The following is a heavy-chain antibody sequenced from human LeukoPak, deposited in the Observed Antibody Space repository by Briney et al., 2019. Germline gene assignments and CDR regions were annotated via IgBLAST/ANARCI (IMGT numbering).Heavy chain of an antibody. Sequence: GGSLRLSCAASGFTFSTYAMHWVRQAPGKGLEWVASIRNDGISKNHVDSVKGRFTISRDNSKNTLFLQMDGLRPEDTAIYYCAKSWSAYYSYYMDVWGKGTTVTVSS. J-gene: IGHJ6*03. CDR1: GFTFSTYA. CDR2: IRNDGISK. CDR3: AKSWSAYYSYYMDV. V-gene: IGHV3-30*02. D-gene: IGHD3-3*01.